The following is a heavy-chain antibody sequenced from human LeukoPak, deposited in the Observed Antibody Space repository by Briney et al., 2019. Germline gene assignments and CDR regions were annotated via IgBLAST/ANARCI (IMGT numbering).Heavy chain of an antibody. CDR3: ARDLAATLSKTRGPNWFDP. CDR2: ISSSGSTI. CDR1: GFTFSSYS. J-gene: IGHJ5*02. D-gene: IGHD6-25*01. V-gene: IGHV3-48*04. Sequence: GGSLRLSCAASGFTFSSYSMNWVRQAPGKGLEWVSYISSSGSTIYYADSVKGRFTISRDNAKNSLYLQMNSLRAEDTAVYYCARDLAATLSKTRGPNWFDPWGQGTLVTVSS.